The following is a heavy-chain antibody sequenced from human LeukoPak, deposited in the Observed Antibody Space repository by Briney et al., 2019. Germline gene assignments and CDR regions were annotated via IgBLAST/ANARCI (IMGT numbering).Heavy chain of an antibody. CDR2: IWYDGSNK. CDR3: AREILPYDADAFDI. V-gene: IGHV3-33*01. Sequence: PGGSLRLSCAASGFTFSSYGMRWVRQAPGKGLEWVAVIWYDGSNKYYADSVRGRFTISRDNSKNTLYLQMNSLRAEDTAVYYCAREILPYDADAFDIWGQGTMVTVSS. J-gene: IGHJ3*02. D-gene: IGHD3-22*01. CDR1: GFTFSSYG.